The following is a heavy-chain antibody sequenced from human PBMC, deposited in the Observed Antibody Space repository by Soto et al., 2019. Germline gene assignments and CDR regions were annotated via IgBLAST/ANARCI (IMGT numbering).Heavy chain of an antibody. CDR2: ISYDGSNK. D-gene: IGHD3-16*01. V-gene: IGHV3-30*18. CDR3: ANAEDGGTGWIEY. CDR1: GFTFSSYG. J-gene: IGHJ4*02. Sequence: GGSLRLSCAASGFTFSSYGMHWVRQAPGKGLEWVAVISYDGSNKYYADSVKGRFTISRDNSKNTLYLQMNSLRAEDTAVYYCANAEDGGTGWIEYWGQGTLVTVSS.